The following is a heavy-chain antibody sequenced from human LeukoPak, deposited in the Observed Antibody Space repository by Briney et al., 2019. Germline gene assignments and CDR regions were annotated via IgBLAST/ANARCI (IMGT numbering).Heavy chain of an antibody. V-gene: IGHV1-46*01. D-gene: IGHD3-10*01. J-gene: IGHJ3*02. CDR2: INPSGGST. Sequence: ASVKVSCKASGYTFTSYDINWVRQAPGQGLEWMGIINPSGGSTSYAQKFQGRVTMTRDASTSTVYMELSSLRSEDTAVYYCARPGWFGELWGAFDIWGQGTMVTVSS. CDR1: GYTFTSYD. CDR3: ARPGWFGELWGAFDI.